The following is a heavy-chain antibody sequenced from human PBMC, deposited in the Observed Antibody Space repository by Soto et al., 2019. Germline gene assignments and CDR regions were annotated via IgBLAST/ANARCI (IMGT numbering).Heavy chain of an antibody. CDR1: GFSFSRYT. CDR3: TLSYGDSYYYYYGMDV. D-gene: IGHD4-17*01. Sequence: EMQLVQSGAEVKKSGESLKISCVGSGFSFSRYTVGWVRQVPGKGLEWMGVIHPGDSDTIDSPSFQGQVTISADKSISTAYLQWSSLKASDTAMYYCTLSYGDSYYYYYGMDVWGQGTTVTVSS. J-gene: IGHJ6*02. CDR2: IHPGDSDT. V-gene: IGHV5-51*01.